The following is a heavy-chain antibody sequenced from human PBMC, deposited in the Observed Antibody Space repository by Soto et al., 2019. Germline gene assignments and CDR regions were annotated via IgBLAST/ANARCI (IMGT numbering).Heavy chain of an antibody. Sequence: SETLSLTCTVSGDSIRSGNHYWSWIRQPPGKGLEWIGYIYYSGSTYYSPSLKSRVTISVDTSKNQISLKLNSVTAADTAVYYRGRVDILTVQWCMDVWGQGTTVTVSS. CDR3: GRVDILTVQWCMDV. CDR1: GDSIRSGNHY. J-gene: IGHJ6*01. D-gene: IGHD3-9*01. CDR2: IYYSGST. V-gene: IGHV4-30-4*01.